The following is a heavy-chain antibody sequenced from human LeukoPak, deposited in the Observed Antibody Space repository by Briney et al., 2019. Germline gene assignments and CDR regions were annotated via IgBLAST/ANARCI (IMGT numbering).Heavy chain of an antibody. CDR1: GYAFKNFG. J-gene: IGHJ3*02. CDR2: ISTYYGST. V-gene: IGHV1-18*01. CDR3: ARKGGSGDAFDI. D-gene: IGHD3-10*01. Sequence: ASVKVSCKTSGYAFKNFGISWVRQAPGQGLEWVGWISTYYGSTNFAQKLQGRLTMTTDTSTSTAYMELRSLGSDDTAIYYCARKGGSGDAFDIWGQGTMVTVSS.